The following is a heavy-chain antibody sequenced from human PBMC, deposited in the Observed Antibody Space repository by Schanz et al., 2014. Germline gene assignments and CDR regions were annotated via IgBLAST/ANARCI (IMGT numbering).Heavy chain of an antibody. J-gene: IGHJ6*02. CDR2: ISSTSTYI. CDR1: GYTFSDHF. D-gene: IGHD1-26*01. V-gene: IGHV3-11*06. Sequence: VQLVESGGGLVQPGGSLRLSCAASGYTFSDHFMDWVRQAPGKGLEWVSSISSTSTYINYADSVKGRFTISRDNAKNSLHLQMNSLRAEDTAVYYCARGLIVGDGQHFYFSYGLDVWGQGTTVTVSS. CDR3: ARGLIVGDGQHFYFSYGLDV.